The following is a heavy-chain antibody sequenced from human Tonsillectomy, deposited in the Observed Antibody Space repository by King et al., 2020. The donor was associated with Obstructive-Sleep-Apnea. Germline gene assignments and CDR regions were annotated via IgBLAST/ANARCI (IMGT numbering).Heavy chain of an antibody. CDR3: ARDFYDSSGYYYLGAFDI. V-gene: IGHV3-7*03. CDR1: GFTFSSYW. D-gene: IGHD3-22*01. CDR2: IKQDGSDK. Sequence: EVQLVESGGGLVQPGGSLRLSCAASGFTFSSYWMSWVRQAPGKGLEWVSNIKQDGSDKYYVDSVKGRFTISRDNAKNSLYLQMNSLRAEDTAVYYCARDFYDSSGYYYLGAFDIWGQGTMVTVSS. J-gene: IGHJ3*02.